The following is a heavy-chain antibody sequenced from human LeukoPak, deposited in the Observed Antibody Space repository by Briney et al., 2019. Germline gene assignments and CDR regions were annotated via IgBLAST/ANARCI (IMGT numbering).Heavy chain of an antibody. CDR3: ARVGGFNAFDI. V-gene: IGHV3-21*01. CDR2: ISSSSSYI. CDR1: GFTFSSYS. D-gene: IGHD2-15*01. J-gene: IGHJ3*02. Sequence: GGSLRLSCAASGFTFSSYSMNWVRQAPGKGLEWVSSISSSSSYIYYANSVKGRFTISRDNAKNSLYLQMNSLRAEDTAVYYCARVGGFNAFDIWGQGTMVTVSS.